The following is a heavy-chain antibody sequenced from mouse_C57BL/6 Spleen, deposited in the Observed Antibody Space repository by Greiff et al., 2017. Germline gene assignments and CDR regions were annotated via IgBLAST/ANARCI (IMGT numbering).Heavy chain of an antibody. Sequence: EVLLVESGEGLVKPGGSLKLSCAASGFTFSSYAMSWVRQTPEKRLEWVAYISSGGDYIYYADPVKGRFTIPRDNARNTLYLQMSSLESEDTAMYYCTRERIYDGYYVWFAYWGQGTLVTVSA. CDR2: ISSGGDYI. V-gene: IGHV5-9-1*02. D-gene: IGHD2-3*01. CDR1: GFTFSSYA. J-gene: IGHJ3*01. CDR3: TRERIYDGYYVWFAY.